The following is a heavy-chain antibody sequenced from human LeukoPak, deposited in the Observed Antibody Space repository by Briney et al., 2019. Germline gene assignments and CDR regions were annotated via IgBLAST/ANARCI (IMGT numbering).Heavy chain of an antibody. CDR1: GFTFSNYW. V-gene: IGHV3-74*01. Sequence: PGGSLRLSCAASGFTFSNYWMHWVRQVPGKRLVWVSRIYRDGSNTDYVDSVKGRFTISRDNAKNSLYLQMNSLRAEDTAVYYCARDPGVEGGGTDYWGQGTLVTVSS. D-gene: IGHD3-16*01. CDR3: ARDPGVEGGGTDY. CDR2: IYRDGSNT. J-gene: IGHJ4*02.